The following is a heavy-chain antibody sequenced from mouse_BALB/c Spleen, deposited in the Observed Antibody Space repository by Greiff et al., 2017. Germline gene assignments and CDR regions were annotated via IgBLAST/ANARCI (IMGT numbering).Heavy chain of an antibody. CDR2: ISYSGST. D-gene: IGHD2-14*01. CDR3: ANRGIAY. J-gene: IGHJ3*01. CDR1: GDSITSGY. Sequence: EVKLVESGPSLVKPSQTLSLTCSVTGDSITSGYWNWIRKFPGNKLEYMGYISYSGSTSYNPSLISRISITRDTSKNQYYLQLNAVTTEDTATYYCANRGIAYWGQGTLVTVSA. V-gene: IGHV3-8*02.